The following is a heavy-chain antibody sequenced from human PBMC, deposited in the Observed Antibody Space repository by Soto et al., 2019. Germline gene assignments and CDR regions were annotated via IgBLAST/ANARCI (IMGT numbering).Heavy chain of an antibody. J-gene: IGHJ6*02. CDR2: LWYDGSNK. CDR1: GFTFSSYG. V-gene: IGHV3-33*01. CDR3: AREQMKIGLRGYSYDVYYYYGMDV. Sequence: PGRSLRLSCAASGFTFSSYGMHWVRQAPGKGLEWVAVLWYDGSNKYYADSVKGRFTISRDNSKNTLYLQMNSLRAEDTAVYYCAREQMKIGLRGYSYDVYYYYGMDVWGQGTTVTVSS. D-gene: IGHD5-18*01.